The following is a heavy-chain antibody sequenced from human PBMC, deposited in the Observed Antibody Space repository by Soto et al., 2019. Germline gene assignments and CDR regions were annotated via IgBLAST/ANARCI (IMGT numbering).Heavy chain of an antibody. CDR1: GFSLTTSGMC. CDR3: ARTYGTYSSRQEIDY. D-gene: IGHD6-13*01. Sequence: SGPTLVNPTQTLTLTCTFSGFSLTTSGMCVSWIRQPPGKALEWLARIDWDGDKYYSTSLKTRLTISKDTSKSQVVLTMTNMDPVDTATYYCARTYGTYSSRQEIDYWGQGTLVTVSS. CDR2: IDWDGDK. V-gene: IGHV2-70*11. J-gene: IGHJ4*02.